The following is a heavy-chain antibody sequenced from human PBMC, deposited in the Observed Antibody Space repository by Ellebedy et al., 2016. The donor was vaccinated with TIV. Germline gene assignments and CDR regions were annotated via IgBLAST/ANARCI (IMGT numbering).Heavy chain of an antibody. CDR3: ARAIYSASYL. Sequence: GGSLRLSCTASEFTLTNYWMTWVRQAPGKGLEWVANINEDGTKKHYVDSVKGRFTISRDNAGNSLYLQMNSLGAEDTAGYYCARAIYSASYLWGRGTLVTVSS. CDR2: INEDGTKK. V-gene: IGHV3-7*01. D-gene: IGHD4-11*01. CDR1: EFTLTNYW. J-gene: IGHJ2*01.